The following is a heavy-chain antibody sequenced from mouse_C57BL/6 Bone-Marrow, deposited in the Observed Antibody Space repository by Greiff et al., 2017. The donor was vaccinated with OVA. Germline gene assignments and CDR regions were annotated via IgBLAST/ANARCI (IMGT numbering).Heavy chain of an antibody. CDR3: TPLITTVVAPDY. V-gene: IGHV1-5*01. CDR2: IYPGNSDT. Sequence: EVQLQQSGTVLARPGASVKMSCKTSGYTFTSYWMHWVKQRPGQGLECIGAIYPGNSDTSYNQKFKGKAKLTAVTSASTAYMELSSLTNEDSAVYYCTPLITTVVAPDYWGQGTTFTVSS. CDR1: GYTFTSYW. J-gene: IGHJ2*01. D-gene: IGHD1-1*01.